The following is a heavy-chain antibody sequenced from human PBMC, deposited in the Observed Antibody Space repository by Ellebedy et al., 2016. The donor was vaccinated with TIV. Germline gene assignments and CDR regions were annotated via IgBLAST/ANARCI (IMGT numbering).Heavy chain of an antibody. CDR3: ARDHPAAYITMIVVVSDAFDI. D-gene: IGHD3-22*01. J-gene: IGHJ3*02. CDR1: GYTFTSYG. V-gene: IGHV1-69*13. CDR2: IIPIFGTA. Sequence: AASVKVSCKASGYTFTSYGISWVRQAPGQGLEWMGGIIPIFGTANYAQKFQGRVTITADESTSTAYMELSSLRSEDTAVYYCARDHPAAYITMIVVVSDAFDIWGQGTMVTVSS.